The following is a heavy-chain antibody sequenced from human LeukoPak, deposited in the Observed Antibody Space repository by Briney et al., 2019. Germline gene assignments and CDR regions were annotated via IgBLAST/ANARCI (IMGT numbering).Heavy chain of an antibody. CDR3: AKAQRTIRQYFYDGMDV. CDR2: VSGSGRST. J-gene: IGHJ6*02. CDR1: GFTFCSYA. V-gene: IGHV3-23*01. D-gene: IGHD3-9*01. Sequence: GGSLRLSCAASGFTFCSYAMSWVRQAPGEGLELVSVVSGSGRSTYYADSVKGRFTISRDNSKNTLYLQMNSLRAEDTAVYFCAKAQRTIRQYFYDGMDVWGQGATVTVSS.